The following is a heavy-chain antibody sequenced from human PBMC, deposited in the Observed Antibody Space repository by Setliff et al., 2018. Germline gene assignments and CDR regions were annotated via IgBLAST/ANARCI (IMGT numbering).Heavy chain of an antibody. CDR2: TIPLFGTT. J-gene: IGHJ5*02. D-gene: IGHD1-7*01. Sequence: SVKVSCKASGATFSNYGVSWVRQAPGQGLEWMGGTIPLFGTTDYAQKFHGRVTMTTDTSTSTAYMELRSLRSDDTAVYYCARDPFRNYNTAPVWFDPWGQGTLVTVSS. V-gene: IGHV1-69*05. CDR3: ARDPFRNYNTAPVWFDP. CDR1: GATFSNYG.